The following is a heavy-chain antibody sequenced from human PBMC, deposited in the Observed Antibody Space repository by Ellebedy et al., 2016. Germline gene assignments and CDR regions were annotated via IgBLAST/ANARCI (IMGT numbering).Heavy chain of an antibody. CDR2: IYWNDDK. V-gene: IGHV2-5*01. Sequence: SGPTLVXPTQTLTLTCTFSGFSLSTSGVGVGWIRQPPGKALEWLALIYWNDDKRYSPSLKSRFTITKDTSKNQVVLTMTNMDPVDTATYYCALKVRGDLVMDVWGQGTTVTVSS. CDR3: ALKVRGDLVMDV. D-gene: IGHD3-10*01. CDR1: GFSLSTSGVG. J-gene: IGHJ6*02.